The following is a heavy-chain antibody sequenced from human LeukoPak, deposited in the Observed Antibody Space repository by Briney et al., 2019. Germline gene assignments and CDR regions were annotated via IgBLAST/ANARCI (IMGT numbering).Heavy chain of an antibody. CDR1: GYTFTSYD. CDR2: MNPNSGNT. D-gene: IGHD3-3*01. J-gene: IGHJ4*02. CDR3: ARDIVEAYYDFWSGYYTRAYFDY. V-gene: IGHV1-8*01. Sequence: ASVKVSCKASGYTFTSYDINWVRQATGQGLEWMGWMNPNSGNTGYAQKLQGRVTMTTDTSTSTAYMELRSLRSGDTAVYYCARDIVEAYYDFWSGYYTRAYFDYWGQGTLVTVSS.